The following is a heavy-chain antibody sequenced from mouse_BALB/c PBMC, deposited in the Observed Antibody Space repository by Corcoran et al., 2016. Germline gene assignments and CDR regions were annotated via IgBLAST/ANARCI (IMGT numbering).Heavy chain of an antibody. CDR2: ILPGSGST. D-gene: IGHD2-14*01. CDR3: ARYDRYDAMDY. Sequence: QVQLQQSGAELMKPGASVKISCNATGYTFSSYWIEWVKQRPGHGLEWIGEILPGSGSTNYNEKFKGKATFTADTSSNTAYMQLSSLTSEDSAVYYCARYDRYDAMDYWGQGTSVTVSS. V-gene: IGHV1-9*01. CDR1: GYTFSSYW. J-gene: IGHJ4*01.